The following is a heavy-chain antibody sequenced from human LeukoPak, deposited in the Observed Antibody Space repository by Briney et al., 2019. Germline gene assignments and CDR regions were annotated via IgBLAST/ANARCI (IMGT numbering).Heavy chain of an antibody. J-gene: IGHJ4*02. D-gene: IGHD6-19*01. Sequence: GGSLRLSCAASGFTFSSYWMNWVRQAPGKGLEWVSSISSSSSYIYYADSVKGRFTISRDNAKNSLYLQMNSLRAEDTAVYYCAELSSGWFVYWGQGTLVTVSS. CDR2: ISSSSSYI. CDR3: AELSSGWFVY. CDR1: GFTFSSYW. V-gene: IGHV3-21*01.